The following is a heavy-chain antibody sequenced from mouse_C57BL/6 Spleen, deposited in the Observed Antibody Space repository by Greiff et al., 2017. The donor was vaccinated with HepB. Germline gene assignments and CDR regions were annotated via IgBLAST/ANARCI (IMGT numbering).Heavy chain of an antibody. CDR3: ARVITTVVATGHYYAMDY. J-gene: IGHJ4*01. V-gene: IGHV8-8*01. D-gene: IGHD1-1*01. CDR2: IWWDDDK. Sequence: VTLKESGPGILQPSQTLSLTCSFSGFSLSTFGMGVGWIRQPSGKGLEWLAHIWWDDDKYYNPALKSRLTISKDTSKNQVFLKIANVDTADTATYYCARVITTVVATGHYYAMDYWGQGTSVTVSS. CDR1: GFSLSTFGMG.